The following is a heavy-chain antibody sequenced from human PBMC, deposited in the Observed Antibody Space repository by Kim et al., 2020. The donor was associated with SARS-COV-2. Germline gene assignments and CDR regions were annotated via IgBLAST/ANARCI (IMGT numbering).Heavy chain of an antibody. CDR1: GGSISSSSFY. V-gene: IGHV4-39*01. D-gene: IGHD3-22*01. Sequence: SETLSLTCTVSGGSISSSSFYWGWIRQPPGKGLEWIGSISYSGSTFYNPSLRSRVTISVDTSKNQFSLRLSSVTAADTAVYYCARGRTRGDYYDTNGYY. CDR3: ARGRTRGDYYDTNGYY. J-gene: IGHJ6*01. CDR2: ISYSGST.